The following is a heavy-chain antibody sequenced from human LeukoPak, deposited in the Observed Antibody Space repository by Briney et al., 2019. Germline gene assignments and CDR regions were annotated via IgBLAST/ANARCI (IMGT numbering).Heavy chain of an antibody. CDR2: ISYDGSNK. D-gene: IGHD3-3*01. Sequence: SGGSLRLSCAASGFTFSSYAMHWVRQAPGKGLEWVAVISYDGSNKYYADSVKGRFTISRDNSKNTLYLQMNSLRAEDTAVYYCARDRIPVLRFLEWSKGVDWGQGTLVTVSS. CDR3: ARDRIPVLRFLEWSKGVD. J-gene: IGHJ4*02. V-gene: IGHV3-30-3*01. CDR1: GFTFSSYA.